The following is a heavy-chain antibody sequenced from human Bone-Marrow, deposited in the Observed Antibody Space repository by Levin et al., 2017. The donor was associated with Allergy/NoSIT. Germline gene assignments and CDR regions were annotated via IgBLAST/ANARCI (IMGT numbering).Heavy chain of an antibody. CDR3: AKSWISGREAGRGAVDY. D-gene: IGHD1-26*01. J-gene: IGHJ4*02. CDR2: VSFDTVTK. Sequence: PGGSLRLSCAASGFSFNAYGMHWVRQAPGKGLEWVAVVSFDTVTKYYGDSVKGRFSISRDNSDNTLYLQMDSLRPEDTAVYFCAKSWISGREAGRGAVDYWGEGTLVTVSS. CDR1: GFSFNAYG. V-gene: IGHV3-30*18.